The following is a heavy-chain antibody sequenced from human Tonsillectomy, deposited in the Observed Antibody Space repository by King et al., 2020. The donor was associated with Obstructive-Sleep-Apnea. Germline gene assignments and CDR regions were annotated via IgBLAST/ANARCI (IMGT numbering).Heavy chain of an antibody. J-gene: IGHJ2*01. V-gene: IGHV4-30-4*01. CDR1: GGSISSGDYY. CDR3: ARRAFLWLGEPYWYFDL. CDR2: IYYSGST. Sequence: VQLQESGPGLVKPSQTLSLTCTVSGGSISSGDYYWSWIRQPPGKGLEWIGYIYYSGSTYYNPSLKSRVTISVDTSKNQFSLKLSSVTAADTAVYYCARRAFLWLGEPYWYFDLWGRGTLVTVSS. D-gene: IGHD3-10*01.